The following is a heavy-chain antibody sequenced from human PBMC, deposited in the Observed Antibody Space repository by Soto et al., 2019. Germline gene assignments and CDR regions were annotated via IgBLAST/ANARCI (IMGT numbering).Heavy chain of an antibody. D-gene: IGHD6-13*01. V-gene: IGHV1-69*01. J-gene: IGHJ3*02. Sequence: QVQLVQSGAEVKKSGSSVKVSCKASGGTFSSYAISWVRQAPGQGLEWMGGIIPIFGTPNYAQKFQGRVTITADESTSTVYMELSSLRSEDTAVYYCARGVYSSSWDDAFDIWGQGTMVTVSS. CDR3: ARGVYSSSWDDAFDI. CDR2: IIPIFGTP. CDR1: GGTFSSYA.